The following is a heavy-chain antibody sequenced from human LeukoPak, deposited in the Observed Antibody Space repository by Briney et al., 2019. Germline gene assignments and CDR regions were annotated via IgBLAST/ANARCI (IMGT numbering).Heavy chain of an antibody. Sequence: SGTLSLTCSVSGGSISSGNWWSWVRQPPGKGLEWIGEVHHIGSTNYNPSLKSRVTMSVDTSKNQFSLKLSSVTAADTAVYYCARVFDFWSGYLAGEAFDIWGQGTMVTVSS. D-gene: IGHD3-3*01. CDR2: VHHIGST. J-gene: IGHJ3*02. CDR1: GGSISSGNW. V-gene: IGHV4-4*02. CDR3: ARVFDFWSGYLAGEAFDI.